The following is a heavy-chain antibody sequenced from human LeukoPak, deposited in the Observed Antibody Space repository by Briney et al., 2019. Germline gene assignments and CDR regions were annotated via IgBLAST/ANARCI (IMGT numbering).Heavy chain of an antibody. CDR1: GDSISSNRYY. CDR3: ASRKVPNGDHEKWFDP. D-gene: IGHD4-17*01. CDR2: LFYGETT. Sequence: PSETLSLTCIVSGDSISSNRYYWGWIRQPPGKGREWIGTLFYGETTYYNPSLKSRVTISVDPSKSQFSLNLNSVTAADTAVYYCASRKVPNGDHEKWFDPWGQGTLVTVSS. J-gene: IGHJ5*02. V-gene: IGHV4-39*01.